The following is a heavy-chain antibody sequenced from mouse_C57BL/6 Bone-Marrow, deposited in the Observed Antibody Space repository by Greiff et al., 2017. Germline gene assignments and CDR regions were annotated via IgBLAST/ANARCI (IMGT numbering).Heavy chain of an antibody. V-gene: IGHV14-4*01. Sequence: EVQLQQSGAELVRPGASVKLSCTASGFNIKDDYMHWVQQRPEQGLEWIGWIDPENGDTEYASKFQGKATITADTTSNTAYLQLSSLTSEDTAVYYCTTLVITTVVATGAMDYWGQGTSVTVSS. CDR1: GFNIKDDY. CDR2: IDPENGDT. J-gene: IGHJ4*01. CDR3: TTLVITTVVATGAMDY. D-gene: IGHD1-1*01.